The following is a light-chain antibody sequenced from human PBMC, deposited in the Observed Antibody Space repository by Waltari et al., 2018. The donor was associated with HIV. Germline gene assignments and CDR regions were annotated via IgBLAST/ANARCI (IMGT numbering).Light chain of an antibody. CDR2: RRN. CDR1: SSNIGSNY. V-gene: IGLV1-47*01. Sequence: QSVLTQPPSASGTPGQRVTISCSGSSSNIGSNYVYWYQQLPGTAPKRLIYRRNQGPGGVPDRLSGSKSGTSASLAISGLRSEDEADYYCAAWDDSLRGVFGGGTKLTVL. CDR3: AAWDDSLRGV. J-gene: IGLJ3*02.